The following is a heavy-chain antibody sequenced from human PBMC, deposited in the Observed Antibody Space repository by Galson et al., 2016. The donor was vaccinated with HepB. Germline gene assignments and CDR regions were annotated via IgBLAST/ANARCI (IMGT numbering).Heavy chain of an antibody. CDR3: AKRSRWYVEDEPYFDF. Sequence: SLRLSCAASGFTFSNYAMSWVRQAPGRGLEWVSSISGNGGSTYYADSVRGRFTISRDNSKNTLYLQMNSLRAEDTAVYYCAKRSRWYVEDEPYFDFWGQGTLGTVSA. V-gene: IGHV3-23*01. J-gene: IGHJ4*02. CDR2: ISGNGGST. D-gene: IGHD6-13*01. CDR1: GFTFSNYA.